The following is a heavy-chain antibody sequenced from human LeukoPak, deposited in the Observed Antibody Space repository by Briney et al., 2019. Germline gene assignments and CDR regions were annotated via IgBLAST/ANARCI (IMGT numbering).Heavy chain of an antibody. J-gene: IGHJ3*02. CDR1: GFTFTSSA. CDR2: IVVGSGNT. Sequence: TSVKVSCKASGFTFTSSAMQWVRQARGQRLEWIGWIVVGSGNTNYAQKFQERVTITRDMSTSTAYMELSSLRSEDTAVYYCAAGERRDGYNYAFDIWGQGTMVTVCS. D-gene: IGHD5-24*01. V-gene: IGHV1-58*02. CDR3: AAGERRDGYNYAFDI.